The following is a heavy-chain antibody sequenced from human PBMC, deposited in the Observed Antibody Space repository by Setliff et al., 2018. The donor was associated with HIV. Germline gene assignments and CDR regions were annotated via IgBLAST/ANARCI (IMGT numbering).Heavy chain of an antibody. CDR3: ARHRYYDILFDP. V-gene: IGHV4-59*08. J-gene: IGHJ5*02. Sequence: ASETLSLTCTVSGGSISNYYWSRIRQPPGKGLEWIGYIYYSGSTNYNPSLKSRVTILVDSSRNQFSLRLSSVTAADTAVYYCARHRYYDILFDPWGQGTLVTVSS. CDR2: IYYSGST. CDR1: GGSISNYY. D-gene: IGHD3-9*01.